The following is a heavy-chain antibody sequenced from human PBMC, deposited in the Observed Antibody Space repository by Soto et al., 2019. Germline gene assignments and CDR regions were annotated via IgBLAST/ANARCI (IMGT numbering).Heavy chain of an antibody. V-gene: IGHV4-30-4*01. D-gene: IGHD2-15*01. J-gene: IGHJ4*02. CDR3: ARVRSGSSRPVDY. CDR2: IYYSGST. Sequence: QVQLQESGPGLVKPSQTLSLTCTVSGGSNSSGDYYWNWIRQPPGKGLEWIGYIYYSGSTYYNPSLKSRITISVDTSKNQFSLKLSSVTAADTAVYYCARVRSGSSRPVDYWVQGTLVTVSS. CDR1: GGSNSSGDYY.